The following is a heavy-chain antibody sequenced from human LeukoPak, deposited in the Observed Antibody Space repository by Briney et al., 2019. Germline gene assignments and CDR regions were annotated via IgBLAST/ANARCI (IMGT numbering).Heavy chain of an antibody. Sequence: ASVKVSCKASGYTFTSYGISWVRQAPGQGLEWMGWISAYNGNTNYAQKLQGRVTMTTDTSTSTAYMELRSLRSDDTAVYYCARDRVLKQQLVRPNWFDPWGQGTLVTVSS. CDR2: ISAYNGNT. CDR3: ARDRVLKQQLVRPNWFDP. V-gene: IGHV1-18*01. CDR1: GYTFTSYG. J-gene: IGHJ5*02. D-gene: IGHD6-13*01.